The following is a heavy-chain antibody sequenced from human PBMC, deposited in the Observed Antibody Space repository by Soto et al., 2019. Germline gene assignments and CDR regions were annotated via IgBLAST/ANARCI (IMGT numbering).Heavy chain of an antibody. D-gene: IGHD2-2*01. V-gene: IGHV5-51*01. CDR1: GYSFTSYW. CDR2: IYPGDSDT. J-gene: IGHJ5*02. Sequence: GESLKISCKGSGYSFTSYWIGWVRQMPGKGLEWMGIIYPGDSDTRYSPSFQGQVTISADKSISTAYLQWSSLKASDTAMYYCARLNIVVVPFESNWFDPWGQGTLVTVSS. CDR3: ARLNIVVVPFESNWFDP.